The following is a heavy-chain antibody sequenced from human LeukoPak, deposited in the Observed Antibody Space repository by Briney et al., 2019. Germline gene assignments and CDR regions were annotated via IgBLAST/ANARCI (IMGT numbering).Heavy chain of an antibody. CDR1: GGTFSSYA. D-gene: IGHD4-23*01. J-gene: IGHJ3*02. CDR3: ARSHYGGDDAFDI. Sequence: SVKVSCKASGGTFSSYAISWVRQAPGQGLEWMGGIIPIFGTANYAQKFQGSVTITTDESTSTAYMELGSLRSEDTVVYYCARSHYGGDDAFDIWGQGTMVTVSS. CDR2: IIPIFGTA. V-gene: IGHV1-69*05.